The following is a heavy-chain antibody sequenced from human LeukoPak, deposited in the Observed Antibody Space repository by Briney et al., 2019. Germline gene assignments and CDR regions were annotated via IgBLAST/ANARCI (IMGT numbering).Heavy chain of an antibody. V-gene: IGHV3-7*01. CDR2: IKQDGSEK. CDR3: ARDGSTWSNWFDP. D-gene: IGHD6-13*01. CDR1: GFTFSSYW. J-gene: IGHJ5*02. Sequence: GGSLRLSCAASGFTFSSYWMSWVRQAPGKGLEWVAHIKQDGSEKYYVDSVKGRFTISRDNAKNTLYLQMNSLRAEDTAVYYCARDGSTWSNWFDPWGQGALVTVSS.